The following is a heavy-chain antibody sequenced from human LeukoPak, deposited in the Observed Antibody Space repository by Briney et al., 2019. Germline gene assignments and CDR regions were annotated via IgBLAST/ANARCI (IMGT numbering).Heavy chain of an antibody. J-gene: IGHJ4*02. CDR2: IYHSGST. D-gene: IGHD5-24*01. Sequence: SDTLSLTCAVSGYSISSGYYWGWIRPPPGQGLEWIGSIYHSGSTYYNPSLKSRVTISVDTSKIQFSLKLSSVTGADTAVYYCARRDGIAELDYWGQGTLVTVSS. CDR1: GYSISSGYY. CDR3: ARRDGIAELDY. V-gene: IGHV4-38-2*01.